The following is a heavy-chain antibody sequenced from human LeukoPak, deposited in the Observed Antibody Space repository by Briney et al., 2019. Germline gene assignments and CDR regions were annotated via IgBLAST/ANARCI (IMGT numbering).Heavy chain of an antibody. D-gene: IGHD6-13*01. V-gene: IGHV1-18*01. J-gene: IGHJ6*02. CDR1: GYTLTSYG. Sequence: ASVKVSCKASGYTLTSYGISWVRQAPGQGLEWMGWISAYNGNTKYVQKLQGRVTMTTDTSTSTAYMELRSLRSDDTAVYYCARDPVSSSWYSAYNYYGMDVWGQGTTVTVSS. CDR3: ARDPVSSSWYSAYNYYGMDV. CDR2: ISAYNGNT.